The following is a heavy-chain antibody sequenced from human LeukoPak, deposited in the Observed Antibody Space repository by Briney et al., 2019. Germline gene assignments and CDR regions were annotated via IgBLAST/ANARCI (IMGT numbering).Heavy chain of an antibody. V-gene: IGHV3-48*02. D-gene: IGHD3-22*01. CDR1: GFTFSAYH. CDR2: ISTTGTTI. J-gene: IGHJ6*02. Sequence: PGGSLRLSCAASGFTFSAYHINWVRQAPGKGLEWISYISTTGTTIHYADSVKGRFAISRDNAKSSLHLQMNSLRDEDTAVYYCARAEYDRSGSIYYYYGMDIWGQGTTVTVSS. CDR3: ARAEYDRSGSIYYYYGMDI.